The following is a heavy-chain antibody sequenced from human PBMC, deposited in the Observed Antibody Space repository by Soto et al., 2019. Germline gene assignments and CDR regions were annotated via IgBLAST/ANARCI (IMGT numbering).Heavy chain of an antibody. D-gene: IGHD7-27*01. CDR3: ARETGAVTRYYYYGMDV. CDR1: VFTFSSYA. Sequence: PGGSLRLCCAASVFTFSSYAMHWVRQAPGKGLEWVAVISYDGSNKYYADSVKGLFTISRDNSKNTLYLQMNSLRAEDTAVYYCARETGAVTRYYYYGMDVWGQGTTVTVSS. J-gene: IGHJ6*02. CDR2: ISYDGSNK. V-gene: IGHV3-30-3*01.